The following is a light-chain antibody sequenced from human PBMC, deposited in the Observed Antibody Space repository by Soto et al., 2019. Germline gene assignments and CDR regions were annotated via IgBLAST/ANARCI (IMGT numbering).Light chain of an antibody. J-gene: IGLJ1*01. CDR3: CSYAGSSTYV. V-gene: IGLV2-23*01. CDR1: SSDVGSYNF. Sequence: SVLTQPASVSGSPGQSITISCTGTSSDVGSYNFVSWYQQHPGKAPKLMIYEASKRPSGVSNRFSGSKSGNTASLTISGLQPEDEADYYCCSYAGSSTYVFGAGTKVTVL. CDR2: EAS.